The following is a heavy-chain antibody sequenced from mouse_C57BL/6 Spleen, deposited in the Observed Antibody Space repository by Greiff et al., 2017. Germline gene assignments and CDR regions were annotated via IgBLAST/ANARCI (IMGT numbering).Heavy chain of an antibody. CDR3: ARHIYYGNYEDAMDY. D-gene: IGHD2-1*01. Sequence: QVQLQQSGPELVKPGASVKISCKASGYSFTSYYIHWVKQRPGQGLEWIGWIYPGSGNTKYNEKFKGKATLTADTSSSTAYMQLSSLTSEDSAVYYCARHIYYGNYEDAMDYWGQGTSVTVSS. V-gene: IGHV1-66*01. CDR2: IYPGSGNT. J-gene: IGHJ4*01. CDR1: GYSFTSYY.